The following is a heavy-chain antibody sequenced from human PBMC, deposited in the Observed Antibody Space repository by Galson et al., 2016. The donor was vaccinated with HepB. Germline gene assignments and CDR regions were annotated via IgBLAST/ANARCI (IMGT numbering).Heavy chain of an antibody. CDR1: GFTFSTYW. Sequence: RLSCAASGFTFSTYWMAWVRPPPSKGLEWVANIKQDGSEEYYVDSVEGRFTISRDNAKNSLYLQMHSLRAEDTALYYCARDFLFAHDLWGPGTLVTVSS. J-gene: IGHJ5*02. CDR3: ARDFLFAHDL. D-gene: IGHD3-3*01. CDR2: IKQDGSEE. V-gene: IGHV3-7*03.